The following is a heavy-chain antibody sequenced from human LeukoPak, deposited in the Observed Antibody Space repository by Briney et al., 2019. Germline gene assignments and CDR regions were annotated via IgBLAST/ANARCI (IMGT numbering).Heavy chain of an antibody. V-gene: IGHV3-23*01. J-gene: IGHJ4*02. Sequence: GGSLRLSCGASGFTFSSYAMSWVRQAPGKGLEWVSVISGSGGDRHYADSVKGRFTISRDNSKNTLYLQMRVDDTAVYYCTKDIAAAVPYYFGYWGQGTLVTVSS. CDR1: GFTFSSYA. CDR2: ISGSGGDR. CDR3: TKDIAAAVPYYFGY. D-gene: IGHD6-13*01.